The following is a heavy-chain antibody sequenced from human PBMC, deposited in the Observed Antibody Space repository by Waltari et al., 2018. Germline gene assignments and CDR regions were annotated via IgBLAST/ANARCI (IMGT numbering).Heavy chain of an antibody. CDR2: MNPNSGNT. J-gene: IGHJ6*02. Sequence: QVQLVQSGAEVKKPGASVKVSCKASGYTFTSYDINWVRQATGQGLEWMGWMNPNSGNTGYAQKFQGRVTMTRNTSISTAYMELSSLRSEDTAVYYCARGGSGSYYPYYYYYGMDVWGQGTTVTVSS. V-gene: IGHV1-8*01. D-gene: IGHD1-26*01. CDR3: ARGGSGSYYPYYYYYGMDV. CDR1: GYTFTSYD.